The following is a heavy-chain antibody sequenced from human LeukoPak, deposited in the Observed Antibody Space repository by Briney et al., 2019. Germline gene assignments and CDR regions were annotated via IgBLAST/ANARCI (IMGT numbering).Heavy chain of an antibody. V-gene: IGHV3-74*01. CDR1: GCTFSNYW. J-gene: IGHJ4*02. CDR3: VRGKQDFDY. Sequence: GGSLRLSCAASGCTFSNYWVHWVRQAPGKGLVWVSHINGDGSRTTYADSVKGRFTISRDNAKNTLYLQMNSLRAEDTAVYYCVRGKQDFDYWGQGTLVTVSS. D-gene: IGHD6-13*01. CDR2: INGDGSRT.